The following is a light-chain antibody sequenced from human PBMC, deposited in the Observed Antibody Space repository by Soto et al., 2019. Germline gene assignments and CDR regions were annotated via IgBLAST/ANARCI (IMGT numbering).Light chain of an antibody. CDR3: QQYNRYRA. Sequence: DIQMTQSPSTLSASVGDRVTITCRASQNINKWLAWYQHKPGKAPALLIYEASSLGGGVPSRFSGSGFGTEFTLTISSLQPDDSATYYCQQYNRYRAFGQGTKVEIK. CDR2: EAS. V-gene: IGKV1-5*03. J-gene: IGKJ1*01. CDR1: QNINKW.